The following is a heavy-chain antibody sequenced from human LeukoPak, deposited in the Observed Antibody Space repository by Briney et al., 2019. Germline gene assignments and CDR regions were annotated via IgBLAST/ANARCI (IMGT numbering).Heavy chain of an antibody. CDR3: TTSQWLVLDY. CDR1: GFTFSNAW. Sequence: PGGSLRLSCTASGFTFSNAWMSWVRQAPGKGLEWVGRIKSKTDGGTTDYAAPVKGRLTISRDDSKNTLYLQMNSLKTEDTAVYYRTTSQWLVLDYWGQGTLVTVSS. V-gene: IGHV3-15*01. J-gene: IGHJ4*02. CDR2: IKSKTDGGTT. D-gene: IGHD6-19*01.